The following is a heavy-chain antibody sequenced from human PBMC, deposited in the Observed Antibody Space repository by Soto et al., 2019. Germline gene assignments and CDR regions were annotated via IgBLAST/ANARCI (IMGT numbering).Heavy chain of an antibody. CDR3: ARDAQDIVVVPAAIPEAGWFDP. V-gene: IGHV4-59*01. Sequence: SETLSLTCTVSGGSISSYYWSWIRQPPGKGLEWIGYIYYSGSTNYNPSLKSRVTISVDTSKNQFSLKLSSVTAADTAVYYCARDAQDIVVVPAAIPEAGWFDPWGQGTLVTVSS. CDR1: GGSISSYY. J-gene: IGHJ5*02. CDR2: IYYSGST. D-gene: IGHD2-2*02.